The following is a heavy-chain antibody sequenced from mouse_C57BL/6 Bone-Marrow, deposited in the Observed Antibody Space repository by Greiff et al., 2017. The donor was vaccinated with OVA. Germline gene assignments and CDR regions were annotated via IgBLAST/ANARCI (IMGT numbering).Heavy chain of an antibody. CDR2: IYPGDGDT. V-gene: IGHV1-80*01. D-gene: IGHD1-1*01. CDR1: GYAFSSYW. J-gene: IGHJ4*01. CDR3: ARDGDYGNPYAMDY. Sequence: QVQLQQSGAELVKPGASVKISCKASGYAFSSYWMNWVKQRPGKGLEWIGQIYPGDGDTNYNGKFKGKATLTADTSSSTAYMQLSSLTSEDSAVYFCARDGDYGNPYAMDYWGQGTSVTVSS.